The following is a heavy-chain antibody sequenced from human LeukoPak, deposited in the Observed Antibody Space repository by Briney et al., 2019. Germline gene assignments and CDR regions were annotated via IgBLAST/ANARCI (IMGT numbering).Heavy chain of an antibody. V-gene: IGHV3-33*01. Sequence: SGGSLRLSCAASGFTFSTYGMHWVRQSPGKGLEWVAVIWYDGSKTHYRDSVKGRFTISRDNSKNTSYLEMNSLRAEDTAVYYCARDTAQRAFDIWGQGTMVTVSS. D-gene: IGHD6-25*01. J-gene: IGHJ3*02. CDR1: GFTFSTYG. CDR2: IWYDGSKT. CDR3: ARDTAQRAFDI.